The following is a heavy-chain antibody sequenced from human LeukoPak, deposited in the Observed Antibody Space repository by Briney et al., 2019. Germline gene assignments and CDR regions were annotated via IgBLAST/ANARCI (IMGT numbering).Heavy chain of an antibody. V-gene: IGHV4-38-2*02. CDR1: GYSISSGYY. J-gene: IGHJ4*02. CDR2: IYYSGST. Sequence: PSETLSLTCTVSGYSISSGYYWGWIRQPPGKGLEWVGSIYYSGSTYYNPSLKSRVTISVDTSKNQFSLKLSSVTAADTAVYYCARDLHGVNGWYFFDYWGQGTLVTVSS. D-gene: IGHD6-19*01. CDR3: ARDLHGVNGWYFFDY.